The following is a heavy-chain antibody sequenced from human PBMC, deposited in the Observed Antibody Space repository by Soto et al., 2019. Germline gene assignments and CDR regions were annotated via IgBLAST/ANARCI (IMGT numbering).Heavy chain of an antibody. CDR1: GGSISSYY. J-gene: IGHJ4*02. D-gene: IGHD6-13*01. CDR2: IYYSGST. CDR3: ARAEYSSSWFDY. Sequence: PSETLSLTCTVSGGSISSYYWSWIRQPPGKGLEWIGYIYYSGSTNYNPSLKSRVTISVDTSKNQFSLKLSSVTAADTAVYYCARAEYSSSWFDYWGQGTLVTSPQ. V-gene: IGHV4-59*01.